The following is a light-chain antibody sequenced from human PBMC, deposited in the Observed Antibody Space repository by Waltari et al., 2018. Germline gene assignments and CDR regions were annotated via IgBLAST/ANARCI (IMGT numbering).Light chain of an antibody. CDR1: QSVSSSS. J-gene: IGKJ4*01. V-gene: IGKV3-20*01. CDR3: QQYGSSPVT. CDR2: GVF. Sequence: EIVLTQSPGTLSLSPGARATLSCRASQSVSSSSLAWYQHKRGQAPRLLIYGVFSRATGIPDRVRGSGSGTDFTLTVSRLEPEDFAVYYCQQYGSSPVTFGGGTKVEIK.